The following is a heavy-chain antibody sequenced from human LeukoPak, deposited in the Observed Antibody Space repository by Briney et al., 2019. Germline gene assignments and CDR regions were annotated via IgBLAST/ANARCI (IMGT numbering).Heavy chain of an antibody. Sequence: ASVKVSCKASGYTFTSYGISWVRQAPGQGLEWMGWISAYNGNTNYAQKLQGRVTMTTDTSTSTAYMELRSLRSDDTAVYYCARCRLRYFDWLKTDAFDIWGQGTMVTVSS. J-gene: IGHJ3*02. CDR3: ARCRLRYFDWLKTDAFDI. V-gene: IGHV1-18*01. D-gene: IGHD3-9*01. CDR1: GYTFTSYG. CDR2: ISAYNGNT.